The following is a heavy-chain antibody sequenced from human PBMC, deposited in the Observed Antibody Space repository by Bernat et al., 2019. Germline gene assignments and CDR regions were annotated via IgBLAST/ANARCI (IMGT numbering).Heavy chain of an antibody. V-gene: IGHV3-66*02. D-gene: IGHD3-22*01. CDR1: GFTFSDYY. CDR2: IYSGGST. Sequence: VQLVESGGGLVKPGGSLRLSCAASGFTFSDYYMSWVRQAPGKGLEWVSVIYSGGSTYYADSVKGRFTISRDNSKNTLYLQMNSLRAEDTAVYYCARGKNYYDSSGYYYWGQGTLVTVSS. CDR3: ARGKNYYDSSGYYY. J-gene: IGHJ4*02.